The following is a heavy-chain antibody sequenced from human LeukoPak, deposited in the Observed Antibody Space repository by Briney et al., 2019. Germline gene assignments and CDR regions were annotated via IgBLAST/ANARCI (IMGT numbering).Heavy chain of an antibody. V-gene: IGHV1-18*01. CDR1: GYSFVLYG. J-gene: IGHJ3*02. CDR3: ARASMVRGVTDAFDI. D-gene: IGHD3-10*01. CDR2: ISAYDGNT. Sequence: ASVKVSCKASGYSFVLYGISWVRQAPGQGLEWMGWISAYDGNTNYAQKLQGRVTMTTDTSTSTAYMELRSLRSDDTAVYYCARASMVRGVTDAFDIWGQGTMVTVSS.